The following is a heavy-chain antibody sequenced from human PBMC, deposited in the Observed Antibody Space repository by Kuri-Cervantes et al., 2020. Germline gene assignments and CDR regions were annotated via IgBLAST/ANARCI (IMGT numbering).Heavy chain of an antibody. Sequence: ASVKVSCKASGYTFTGYYMHWVRQAPGQGLGWMGWINPNSGGTNYAQKFQGRVTMTRDTSISTAYMELSRLRSDDTAVYYCASEGAAMVGGYFDYWGQGTLVTVSS. V-gene: IGHV1-2*02. CDR2: INPNSGGT. CDR1: GYTFTGYY. CDR3: ASEGAAMVGGYFDY. D-gene: IGHD5-18*01. J-gene: IGHJ4*02.